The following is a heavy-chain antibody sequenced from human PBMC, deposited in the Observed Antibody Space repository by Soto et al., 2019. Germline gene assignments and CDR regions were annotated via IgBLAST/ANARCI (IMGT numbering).Heavy chain of an antibody. D-gene: IGHD6-19*01. V-gene: IGHV5-10-1*01. CDR1: GYSFTSYC. CDR3: ARVPVGWYGDFDY. CDR2: IDPSDSYT. Sequence: PGESLKISCKGSGYSFTSYCISWVLQMPGKGLEWMGRIDPSDSYTNYSPSFQGHVTISADKSISTAYLQWSSLKASDTAMYYCARVPVGWYGDFDYWGQGTLVTVSS. J-gene: IGHJ4*02.